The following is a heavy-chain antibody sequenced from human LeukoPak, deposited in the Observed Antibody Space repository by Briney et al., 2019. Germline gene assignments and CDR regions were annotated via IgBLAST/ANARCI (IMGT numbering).Heavy chain of an antibody. CDR3: ARGRTGAAALDF. J-gene: IGHJ4*02. CDR1: GESLSGHY. D-gene: IGHD2-2*01. CDR2: STHSGST. V-gene: IGHV4-34*01. Sequence: PSETLSLTCAVYGESLSGHYWTWIRQPPGEGLEWIGESTHSGSTSYNPSLKSRVTVSVDPSKSQFSLTLTSVTAADTAVYHCARGRTGAAALDFWGPGMLVTVSS.